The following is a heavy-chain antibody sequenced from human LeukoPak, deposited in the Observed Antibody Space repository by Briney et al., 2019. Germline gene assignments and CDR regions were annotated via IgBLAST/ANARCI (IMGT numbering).Heavy chain of an antibody. CDR2: ISSSSYI. CDR1: GFTFSSYS. J-gene: IGHJ5*02. V-gene: IGHV3-21*01. CDR3: ARDRYDFDSPGWFDP. Sequence: GGSLRLSCAASGFTFSSYSMNWVRQAPGKGLEWVSSISSSSYIYYADSVKGRFTISRDNAKNSLYLQMNSLRAEDTAVYYCARDRYDFDSPGWFDPWGQGTLVTVSS. D-gene: IGHD3/OR15-3a*01.